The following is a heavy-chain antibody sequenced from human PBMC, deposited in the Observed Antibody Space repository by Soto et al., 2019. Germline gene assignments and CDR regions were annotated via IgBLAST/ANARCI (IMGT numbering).Heavy chain of an antibody. J-gene: IGHJ4*02. Sequence: EVQLVESGGGLVQPGGSLTLSCAASGFTFSTYWMNWVRQAPGKGLEWVAKIRHDSTERFYGDSVKGRFTVSGDDATESLFLQMNSLRVEDTAVYYCARSQRVGYHYEGHYFDYWGQGILVTVSS. V-gene: IGHV3-7*03. CDR3: ARSQRVGYHYEGHYFDY. CDR1: GFTFSTYW. CDR2: IRHDSTER. D-gene: IGHD3-22*01.